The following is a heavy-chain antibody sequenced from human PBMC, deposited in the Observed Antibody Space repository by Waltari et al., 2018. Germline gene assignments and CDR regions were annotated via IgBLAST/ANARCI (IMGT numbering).Heavy chain of an antibody. V-gene: IGHV4-39*07. J-gene: IGHJ6*02. Sequence: QLQLQESGPGLVKPSETLSLTCTVSGGSISSSSYYWGWIRQPPGKGLEWIGSIYYSGSTSYTPSLKSRVTISVDTSKNQFSLKLSSVTAADTAVYYCARGSSGWDYYYYYGMDVWGQGTTVTVSS. CDR3: ARGSSGWDYYYYYGMDV. CDR1: GGSISSSSYY. D-gene: IGHD6-19*01. CDR2: IYYSGST.